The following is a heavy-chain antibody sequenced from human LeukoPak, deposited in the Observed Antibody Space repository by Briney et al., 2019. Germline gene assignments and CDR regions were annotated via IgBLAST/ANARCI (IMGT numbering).Heavy chain of an antibody. V-gene: IGHV4-34*01. CDR1: GGSFSGYY. CDR3: ARGLYDFWSGYPSRYFDY. Sequence: SETLSLTCAVYGGSFSGYYWSWIHQPPGKGLEWIGEINHSGSTNYNPSLKSRVTISVDTSKNQFSLKLSSVTAADTAVYYCARGLYDFWSGYPSRYFDYWGQGTLVTVSS. J-gene: IGHJ4*02. CDR2: INHSGST. D-gene: IGHD3-3*01.